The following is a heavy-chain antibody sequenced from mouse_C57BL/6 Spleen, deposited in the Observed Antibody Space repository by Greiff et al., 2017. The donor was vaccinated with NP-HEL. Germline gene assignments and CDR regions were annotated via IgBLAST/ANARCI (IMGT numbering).Heavy chain of an antibody. V-gene: IGHV1-9*01. D-gene: IGHD2-2*01. J-gene: IGHJ4*01. Sequence: QVQLQQSGAELMKPGASVKLSCKATGYTFTGYWIEWVKQRPGHGLEWIGEILPGSGSTNYSEKFKGKATFTADTSSNTAYMQLSSLTTEDSAIYYCARNGGYEYYYAMDYWGQGTSVTVSS. CDR3: ARNGGYEYYYAMDY. CDR1: GYTFTGYW. CDR2: ILPGSGST.